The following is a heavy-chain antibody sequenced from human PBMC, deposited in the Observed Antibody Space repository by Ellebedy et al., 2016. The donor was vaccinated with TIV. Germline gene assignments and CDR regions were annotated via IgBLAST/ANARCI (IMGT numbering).Heavy chain of an antibody. CDR2: VYYSGST. Sequence: MPSETLSLTCSVSGGSVSSTRYYWAWIRQPPGKGLEYIGSVYYSGSTYYNPSFKSRVTVSVDTSKNQFSLNLSSVTAADTAVYYCARDPDLPRGRFDTWGQGTLVTVSS. CDR1: GGSVSSTRYY. V-gene: IGHV4-39*07. J-gene: IGHJ5*02. D-gene: IGHD1-14*01. CDR3: ARDPDLPRGRFDT.